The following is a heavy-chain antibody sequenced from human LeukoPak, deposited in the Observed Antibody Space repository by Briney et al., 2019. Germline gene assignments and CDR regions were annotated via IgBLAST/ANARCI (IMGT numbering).Heavy chain of an antibody. CDR3: ARDQRRGFDP. CDR1: GFTFSSYI. J-gene: IGHJ5*02. CDR2: ITGSGRYI. V-gene: IGHV3-21*01. Sequence: GGSLRLSCAASGFTFSSYIINWVRQAPGKGLEWVSSITGSGRYIHYADSVKGRFTISRDNAKNSVYLQMNSVRVEDTAIYYCARDQRRGFDPWGQGTLVTVSS.